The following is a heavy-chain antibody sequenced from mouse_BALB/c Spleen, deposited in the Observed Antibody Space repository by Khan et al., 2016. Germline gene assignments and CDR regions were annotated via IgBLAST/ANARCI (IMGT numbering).Heavy chain of an antibody. CDR3: ARCDYNPYYFDY. CDR1: GYSITSDYA. CDR2: ISYSGST. D-gene: IGHD1-3*01. J-gene: IGHJ2*01. Sequence: EVQLQESGPGLVKPSQSLSLTCTVTGYSITSDYAWNWIRQFPGNKLEWMGYISYSGSTSYNPSLKSRISFTRDTSKNQFFLQLNSVTTEDTATYYCARCDYNPYYFDYWGQGTTLTVSS. V-gene: IGHV3-2*02.